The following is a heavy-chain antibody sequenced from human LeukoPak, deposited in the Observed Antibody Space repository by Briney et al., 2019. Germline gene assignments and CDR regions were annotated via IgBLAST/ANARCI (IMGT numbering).Heavy chain of an antibody. J-gene: IGHJ5*02. Sequence: SVRVSCKASGGTFSSYAISWVRQAPGQGLEWMGGIIPIFGTANYAQKFQGRVTITADESTSTAYMELSSLRSEDTAVYYCARWAESGTRGNTGWFDPWGQGTLVTVSS. CDR2: IIPIFGTA. CDR3: ARWAESGTRGNTGWFDP. CDR1: GGTFSSYA. V-gene: IGHV1-69*13. D-gene: IGHD2-2*01.